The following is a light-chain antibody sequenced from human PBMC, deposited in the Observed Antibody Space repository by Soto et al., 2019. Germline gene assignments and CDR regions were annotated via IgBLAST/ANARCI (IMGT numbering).Light chain of an antibody. CDR3: QQVKTYPLT. CDR2: AAS. J-gene: IGKJ4*01. V-gene: IGKV1-9*01. Sequence: SVGDRVTITCRASQDISSHLAWYQQKPGKAPKLLIXAASTLQSGVPSGFGGSGSGTEFTLTIASLQPEDFATYYCQQVKTYPLTFGGGTKVEIK. CDR1: QDISSH.